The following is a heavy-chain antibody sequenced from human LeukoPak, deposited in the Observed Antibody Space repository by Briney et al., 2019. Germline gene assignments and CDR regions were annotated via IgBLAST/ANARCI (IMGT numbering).Heavy chain of an antibody. CDR3: ARDPDEAGWFDP. D-gene: IGHD6-13*01. CDR2: INAGNGNT. V-gene: IGHV1-3*01. J-gene: IGHJ5*02. Sequence: ASVKVSCKASGYTFTSYAMHWVRQAPGQRLEWMGWINAGNGNTKYSQKFQGRVTITRDTSASTAYMELSSLRSEDTAVYYCARDPDEAGWFDPWGQGTLVTVSS. CDR1: GYTFTSYA.